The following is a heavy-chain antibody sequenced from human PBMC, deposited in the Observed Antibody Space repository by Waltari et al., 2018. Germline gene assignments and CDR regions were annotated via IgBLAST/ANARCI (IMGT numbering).Heavy chain of an antibody. CDR2: IYHSGST. CDR1: GYSISSGYY. V-gene: IGHV4-38-2*01. Sequence: QVQLQESGPGLVKPSETLSLTRAVSGYSISSGYYWGWIRQPPGKGLEWIGSIYHSGSTYYNPSLKSRVTISVDTSKNQFSLKLSSVTAADTAVYYCARPIGSSSGSGRFDPWGQGTLVTVSS. J-gene: IGHJ5*02. D-gene: IGHD6-19*01. CDR3: ARPIGSSSGSGRFDP.